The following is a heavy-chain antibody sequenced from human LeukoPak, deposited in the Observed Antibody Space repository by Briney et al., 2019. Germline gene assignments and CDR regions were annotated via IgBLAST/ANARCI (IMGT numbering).Heavy chain of an antibody. CDR2: ISSSSSYI. J-gene: IGHJ5*02. V-gene: IGHV3-21*01. D-gene: IGHD2-21*02. Sequence: GGSLRLSCAASGFTFSSYAMNWVRQAPGKGLEWVSSISSSSSYIYYADSVKGRFTISRDNAKNSLYLQMNSLRAEDMAVYYCARDQAVTGFDPWGQGTLVTVSS. CDR1: GFTFSSYA. CDR3: ARDQAVTGFDP.